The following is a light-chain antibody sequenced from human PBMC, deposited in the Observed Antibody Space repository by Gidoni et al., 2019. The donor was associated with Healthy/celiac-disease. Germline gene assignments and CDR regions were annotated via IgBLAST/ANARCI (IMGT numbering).Light chain of an antibody. J-gene: IGLJ2*01. Sequence: QSALTQPPSASGSPGQSVTISCTGTSSDVGGYNYVSWYQQLPGKAPKLMIYEVSKRPSGVSDRFSGSKSGNTASLTVSGLQAEDEADYYCSSCGGSKNRYVIFGGGTKLTVL. CDR1: SSDVGGYNY. CDR2: EVS. CDR3: SSCGGSKNRYVI. V-gene: IGLV2-8*01.